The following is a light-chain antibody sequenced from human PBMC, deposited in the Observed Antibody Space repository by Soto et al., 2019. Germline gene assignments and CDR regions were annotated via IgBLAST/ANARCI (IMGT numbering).Light chain of an antibody. J-gene: IGKJ5*01. CDR1: KSVSSS. CDR3: QQYNNWPRT. Sequence: ETVMTQSPATLSVSPGERATISCRASKSVSSSLAWYQQKPGQAPRLLIYGASTRATGIPARFSGSGSGTEFTLTISSLQSEDFAVYYCQQYNNWPRTFGQGTRLEIK. CDR2: GAS. V-gene: IGKV3-15*01.